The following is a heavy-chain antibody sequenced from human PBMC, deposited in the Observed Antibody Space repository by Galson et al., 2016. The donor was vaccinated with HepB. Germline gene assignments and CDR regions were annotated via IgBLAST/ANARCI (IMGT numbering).Heavy chain of an antibody. CDR1: GVSLNNNAMA. J-gene: IGHJ4*02. Sequence: PALVKPTQTLTLTCTLSGVSLNNNAMAVGWIRQPPGKALEWPALVYSNDDKRYSPSLRSRLTITRDTSKNQVVLTMTNLDPLDTATYFCAHSKRLGVFTLFDSWGQGTLVTVSS. D-gene: IGHD1-1*01. CDR2: VYSNDDK. CDR3: AHSKRLGVFTLFDS. V-gene: IGHV2-5*01.